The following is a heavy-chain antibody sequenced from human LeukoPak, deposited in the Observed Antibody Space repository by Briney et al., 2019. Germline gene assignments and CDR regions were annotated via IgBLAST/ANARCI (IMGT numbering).Heavy chain of an antibody. J-gene: IGHJ4*02. D-gene: IGHD5-18*01. CDR2: ISYDVGSNT. V-gene: IGHV3-30-3*01. CDR1: GFTFSKYP. Sequence: GGSLRLSCAASGFTFSKYPMHWVRQAPGKGLEWVAVISYDVGSNTYYAESVKGRFTISRNNSKNTLYLQMNSLRAEDTAVYYCARLNLGYGYFLEATKRDYWGQGTLVTVSS. CDR3: ARLNLGYGYFLEATKRDY.